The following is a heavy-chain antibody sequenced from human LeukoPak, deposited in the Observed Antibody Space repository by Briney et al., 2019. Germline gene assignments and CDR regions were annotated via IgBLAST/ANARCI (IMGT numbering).Heavy chain of an antibody. Sequence: ASVKVSCRASGYTFTSYGISWVRQAPGQGLEWMGWISAYNGNTNYAQKLQGRVTMTTDTSTSTAYMELRSLRSDDTAVYYCARLLEGYYDSSGYYSDYWGQGTLVTVSS. CDR2: ISAYNGNT. CDR3: ARLLEGYYDSSGYYSDY. J-gene: IGHJ4*02. V-gene: IGHV1-18*01. CDR1: GYTFTSYG. D-gene: IGHD3-22*01.